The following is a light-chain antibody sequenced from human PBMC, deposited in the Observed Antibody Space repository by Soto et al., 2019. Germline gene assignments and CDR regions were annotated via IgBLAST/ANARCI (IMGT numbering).Light chain of an antibody. CDR2: IAS. CDR3: QQVNSYPIT. Sequence: DIRLTQSPSFLSASVGDRVTITCRASPGIRNYLAWYQQKPGRAPKLLIYIASTLQSGVPSRFSGSYSGTEFTLTSTSLQPENFATYYCQQVNSYPITCGQGTRLEIK. CDR1: PGIRNY. J-gene: IGKJ5*01. V-gene: IGKV1-9*01.